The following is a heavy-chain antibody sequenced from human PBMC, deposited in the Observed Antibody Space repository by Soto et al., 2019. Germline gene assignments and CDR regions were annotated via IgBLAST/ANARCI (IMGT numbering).Heavy chain of an antibody. CDR2: IVTYNGNT. D-gene: IGHD6-19*01. Sequence: QVQLVQSGAEVKKPGASVKVSCKTSGYTFTDYGISWVRRAPGQGLEWMGWIVTYNGNTQSAQNLPGRFTMHTDTCTGTAYLELRGLRSDDTAVYYCARGPQSNGWRGRWFDPWGQGPLVTVSS. CDR1: GYTFTDYG. J-gene: IGHJ5*02. V-gene: IGHV1-18*01. CDR3: ARGPQSNGWRGRWFDP.